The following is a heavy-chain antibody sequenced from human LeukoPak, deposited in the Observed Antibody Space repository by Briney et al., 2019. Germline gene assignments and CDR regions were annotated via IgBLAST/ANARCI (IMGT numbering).Heavy chain of an antibody. Sequence: GGSLRLSCTASGFTFGDYAMSWVRQAPGKGLEWVANIKQDGSEKYYVDSVKGRFTISRDNAKNSLYLQMNSLRAEDTAVYYCARDNYDFWTRPYYFDYWGQGTLVTVSS. V-gene: IGHV3-7*01. CDR3: ARDNYDFWTRPYYFDY. CDR2: IKQDGSEK. J-gene: IGHJ4*02. D-gene: IGHD3-3*01. CDR1: GFTFGDYA.